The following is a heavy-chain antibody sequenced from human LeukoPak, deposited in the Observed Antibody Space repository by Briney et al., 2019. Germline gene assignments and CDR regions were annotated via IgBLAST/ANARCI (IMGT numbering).Heavy chain of an antibody. CDR1: GLNFSDYY. CDR2: ISSSGSTI. J-gene: IGHJ4*02. D-gene: IGHD6-19*01. CDR3: ARDSNDGWYGPRRVFDY. Sequence: GGSLRLSCAASGLNFSDYYMSWIRQAPGKGLEWVSYISSSGSTIYYADSVKGRFTISRDNAKNSLYLQMNSLRAEDTAVYYCARDSNDGWYGPRRVFDYWGQGTLVTVSS. V-gene: IGHV3-11*04.